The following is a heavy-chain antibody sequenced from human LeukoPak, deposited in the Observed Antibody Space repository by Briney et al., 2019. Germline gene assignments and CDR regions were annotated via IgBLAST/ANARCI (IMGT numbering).Heavy chain of an antibody. J-gene: IGHJ4*02. CDR3: AAPSSSGGFDY. D-gene: IGHD6-6*01. Sequence: SVKVSCKASGYTFTSYDINWVRQATGQGLEWMGWMNPNSGNTGYAQKFQGGVTITRNTSISTAYMELSSLRSEDTAVYYCAAPSSSGGFDYWGQGTLVTVSS. CDR1: GYTFTSYD. CDR2: MNPNSGNT. V-gene: IGHV1-8*03.